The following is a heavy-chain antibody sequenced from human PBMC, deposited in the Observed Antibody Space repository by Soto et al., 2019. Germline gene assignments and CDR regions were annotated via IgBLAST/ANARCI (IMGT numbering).Heavy chain of an antibody. Sequence: GGSLRLSCAASGFTFSSYAMHWVRQAPGKGLEWVAVISYDGSNKYYADSVKGRFTISRDNSKNTLYLQMNSLRAEDTAVYYCARGSSQGLDYWGQGTLVTVS. CDR2: ISYDGSNK. D-gene: IGHD6-13*01. CDR3: ARGSSQGLDY. V-gene: IGHV3-30-3*01. J-gene: IGHJ4*02. CDR1: GFTFSSYA.